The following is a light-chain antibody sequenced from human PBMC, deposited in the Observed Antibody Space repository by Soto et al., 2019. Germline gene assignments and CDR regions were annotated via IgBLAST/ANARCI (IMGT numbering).Light chain of an antibody. V-gene: IGKV1-5*01. Sequence: DIQMTQSPSTLSASVGDRVTITCRASQSISSWLAWYQQKPGKAPKLLIYDASSLESGVPPRFSGSGSGTEFTLTISSLQPGDFATYYCQQSYSTITFGQGTRLEI. CDR2: DAS. CDR1: QSISSW. CDR3: QQSYSTIT. J-gene: IGKJ5*01.